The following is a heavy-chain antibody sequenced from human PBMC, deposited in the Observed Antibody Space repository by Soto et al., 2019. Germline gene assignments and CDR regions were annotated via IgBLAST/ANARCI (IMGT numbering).Heavy chain of an antibody. D-gene: IGHD1-26*01. CDR2: IYFDGITT. V-gene: IGHV3-74*01. J-gene: IGHJ4*02. CDR1: GFTFNPHW. Sequence: EVQLVESGGGVVQPGGALRVSCTASGFTFNPHWMHWVRQARGKVLVWVSRIYFDGITTNYADSVKGRLTVSRDNAKNTVYLQGNTLRDEDTAVYYCARGGAMGVDYWGQGTLVTVSS. CDR3: ARGGAMGVDY.